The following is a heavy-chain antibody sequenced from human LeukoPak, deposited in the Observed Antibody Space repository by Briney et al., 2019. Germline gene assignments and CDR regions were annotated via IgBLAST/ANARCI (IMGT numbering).Heavy chain of an antibody. CDR3: ARDYSSSWGNMDV. CDR2: INWNGGST. J-gene: IGHJ6*03. D-gene: IGHD6-13*01. Sequence: GGSLRLXCAASGFTFDDYGMSWVRQAPGKGLEWVSGINWNGGSTGYADSVKGRFTISRDNAKNSLYLQMNSLRAEDTALYYFARDYSSSWGNMDVWGKGTTVTVSS. V-gene: IGHV3-20*04. CDR1: GFTFDDYG.